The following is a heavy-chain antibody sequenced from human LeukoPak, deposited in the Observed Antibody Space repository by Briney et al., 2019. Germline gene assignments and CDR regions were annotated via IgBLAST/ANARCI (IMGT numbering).Heavy chain of an antibody. D-gene: IGHD3-10*01. V-gene: IGHV4-39*07. CDR2: MYYSGGT. CDR3: ARSNPVLWFGELLSSYGFDY. J-gene: IGHJ4*02. Sequence: SETPSLTCTVSGGSISNSYYYWGWIRQPPGKGLEWIGSMYYSGGTYYNPSLKSRVTISVDTSKNQFSLKLSSVTAADTAVYYCARSNPVLWFGELLSSYGFDYWGQGTLVTVSS. CDR1: GGSISNSYYY.